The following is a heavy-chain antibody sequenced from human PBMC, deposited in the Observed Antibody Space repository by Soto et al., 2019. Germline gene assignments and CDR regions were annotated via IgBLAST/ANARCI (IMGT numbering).Heavy chain of an antibody. CDR3: AKDPRYFDFLSCLRLPYYYYVMAG. Sequence: GGSLRLSCSASGFTFSSYGMHWVRQAPGKGLEWVAVISYDGSNKYYADSVKGRFTISRDNPKNTLYLQMNSLRAEDTAVYYCAKDPRYFDFLSCLRLPYYYYVMAGWGQGSTVTV. CDR2: ISYDGSNK. J-gene: IGHJ6*02. V-gene: IGHV3-30*18. D-gene: IGHD3-3*01. CDR1: GFTFSSYG.